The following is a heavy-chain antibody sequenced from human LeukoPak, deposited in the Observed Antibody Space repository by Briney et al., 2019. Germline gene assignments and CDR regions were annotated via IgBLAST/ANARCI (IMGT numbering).Heavy chain of an antibody. CDR2: ISYDGSNK. J-gene: IGHJ4*02. CDR3: ARDLRGQGTNSNY. CDR1: GFTFSSYA. Sequence: GSLRLSCAASGFTFSSYAMHWVRQAPGKGLEWVAVISYDGSNKYYADSVKGRFTISRDNSKNTLYLQMNSLRAEDTAVYYCARDLRGQGTNSNYWGQGTLVTVSS. V-gene: IGHV3-30-3*01. D-gene: IGHD1/OR15-1a*01.